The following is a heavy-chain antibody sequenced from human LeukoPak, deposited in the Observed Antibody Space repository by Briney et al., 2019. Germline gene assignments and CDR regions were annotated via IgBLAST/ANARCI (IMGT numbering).Heavy chain of an antibody. D-gene: IGHD3-10*01. CDR2: IIPIFGTA. J-gene: IGHJ5*02. CDR1: GGTFSSYA. V-gene: IGHV1-69*13. CDR3: ARVEITMVRGVTYNWFDT. Sequence: GASVKVSCKASGGTFSSYAISWVRQAPGQGLEWMGGIIPIFGTANYAQKFQGRVTITADESTSTAYMELSSLRSEDTAVYYCARVEITMVRGVTYNWFDTWGQGTLVTVSS.